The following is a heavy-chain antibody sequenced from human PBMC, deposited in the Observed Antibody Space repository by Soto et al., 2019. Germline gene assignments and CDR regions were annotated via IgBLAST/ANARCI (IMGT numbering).Heavy chain of an antibody. CDR2: INLGGIT. CDR1: GGSFNDYF. Sequence: SETLSLTCAVYGGSFNDYFWSWIRQTPGKGLEWIGEINLGGITKLKPSLRSRVTISVDTSKNQFSLKLSSVTAADTAVYYCAGDQGPEDYLSVFAFDIWGQGTMVTVSS. J-gene: IGHJ3*02. CDR3: AGDQGPEDYLSVFAFDI. D-gene: IGHD4-17*01. V-gene: IGHV4-34*01.